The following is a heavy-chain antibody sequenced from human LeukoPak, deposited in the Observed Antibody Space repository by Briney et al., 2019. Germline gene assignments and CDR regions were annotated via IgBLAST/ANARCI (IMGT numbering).Heavy chain of an antibody. V-gene: IGHV3-30*02. J-gene: IGHJ4*02. CDR1: GFTFSSYG. Sequence: GGSLRLSCAASGFTFSSYGMHWVRQAPGKGLEWVAFIRYDGSNKYYADSVKGRFTISRDNSKNTLYLQMNSLRAEDTAVYYCAKWGLTYSSSWYVGDRFDYWGQGTLVTVSS. CDR3: AKWGLTYSSSWYVGDRFDY. D-gene: IGHD6-13*01. CDR2: IRYDGSNK.